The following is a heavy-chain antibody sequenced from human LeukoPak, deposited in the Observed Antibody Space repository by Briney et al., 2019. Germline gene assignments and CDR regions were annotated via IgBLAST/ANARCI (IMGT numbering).Heavy chain of an antibody. V-gene: IGHV3-33*06. CDR3: AKDYYDSSGYLI. J-gene: IGHJ4*02. CDR1: GFTFSSYG. D-gene: IGHD3-22*01. CDR2: IWYDGSNK. Sequence: GGSLRLSCAASGFTFSSYGMHWVRQAPGKGLEWVAAIWYDGSNKYYADSVKGRFTISRDNSKNTLYLQMNSLRAEDTAVYYCAKDYYDSSGYLIWGQGTLVTVSS.